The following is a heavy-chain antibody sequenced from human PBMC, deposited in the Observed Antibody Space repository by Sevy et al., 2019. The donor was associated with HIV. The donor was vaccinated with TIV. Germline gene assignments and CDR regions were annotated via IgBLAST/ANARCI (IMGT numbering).Heavy chain of an antibody. D-gene: IGHD1-26*01. V-gene: IGHV3-23*01. J-gene: IGHJ4*02. CDR2: FTSAGRT. Sequence: GGSLRLSCTDSGFSFSSYNMGWVRQAPGKGLEWVSTFTSAGRTYYVDSVKGRFTISRDNSKNTLFLQMNSLRAEDSGIYYCAKGELLREGGAYWGQGTLVTVSS. CDR1: GFSFSSYN. CDR3: AKGELLREGGAY.